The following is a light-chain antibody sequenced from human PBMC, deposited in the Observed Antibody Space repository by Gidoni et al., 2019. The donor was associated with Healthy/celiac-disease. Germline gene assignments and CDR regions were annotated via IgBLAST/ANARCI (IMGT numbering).Light chain of an antibody. CDR2: DDS. CDR3: QVWDSSSDHLWV. J-gene: IGLJ3*02. V-gene: IGLV3-21*03. Sequence: SSVLTPPPSWPVAPGKTARITWGGNNIGSKSVHWYQQKPGQAPVLVVYDDSDRTSGIPERFSGSNSGNTATLTISRVEAGDEADYYCQVWDSSSDHLWVFGGGTKLTVL. CDR1: NIGSKS.